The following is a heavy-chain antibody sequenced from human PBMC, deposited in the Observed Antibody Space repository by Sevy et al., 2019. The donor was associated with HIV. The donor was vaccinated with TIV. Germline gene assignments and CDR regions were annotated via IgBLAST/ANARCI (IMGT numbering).Heavy chain of an antibody. V-gene: IGHV1-18*01. CDR3: ARDLGGYGGNSIDY. CDR2: ISAYIGNT. CDR1: GYTFTSYG. J-gene: IGHJ4*02. D-gene: IGHD2-21*02. Sequence: ASVKVSCKASGYTFTSYGISWVRQAPGQGLEWMGWISAYIGNTKYTQKLQGRVTMTTDTSTSTAYMELRSLRSDDTAVYYCARDLGGYGGNSIDYWGQGTLVTVSS.